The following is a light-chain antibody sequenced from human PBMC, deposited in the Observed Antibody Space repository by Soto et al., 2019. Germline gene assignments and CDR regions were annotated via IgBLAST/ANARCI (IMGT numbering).Light chain of an antibody. V-gene: IGLV2-23*02. J-gene: IGLJ1*01. CDR2: EVS. CDR3: CSYAGSSTYV. Sequence: QSVLTQPASVSGSPGQSITISCTGTSSDVGIYNLVSWYQQHPGKAPKLMIYEVSKRPSGVSNRFSGSKSGNTASLTISGLQAEDEADYYCCSYAGSSTYVFGTGTKVTV. CDR1: SSDVGIYNL.